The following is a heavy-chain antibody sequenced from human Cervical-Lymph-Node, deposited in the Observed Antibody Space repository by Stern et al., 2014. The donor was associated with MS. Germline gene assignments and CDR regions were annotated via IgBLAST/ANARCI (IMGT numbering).Heavy chain of an antibody. CDR3: ARPYSSGWYGYFVFRY. V-gene: IGHV1-3*01. D-gene: IGHD6-19*01. J-gene: IGHJ4*02. CDR2: INAGNGNT. CDR1: GYTFTSYA. Sequence: QMQLVQSGAEVKKPGASVKVSCKASGYTFTSYAMHWVRQAPGQRLEWMGWINAGNGNTKYSQKFQGRVTITRDTSASTAYMELSSLRSEDTAVYYCARPYSSGWYGYFVFRYWGQGTLVTVSS.